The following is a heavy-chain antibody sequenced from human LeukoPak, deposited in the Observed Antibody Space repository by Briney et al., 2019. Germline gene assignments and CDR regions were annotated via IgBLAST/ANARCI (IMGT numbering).Heavy chain of an antibody. D-gene: IGHD6-6*01. V-gene: IGHV1-8*01. J-gene: IGHJ5*02. CDR1: GYTFTSYD. CDR2: MNPSSGNT. Sequence: ASVKVSCKASGYTFTSYDINWVRQAPGQGLEWMGWMNPSSGNTGYAQKFQGRVTMTRNTSISTAYMELSSLRSEDTAVYSCARSRGRSSGFDPWGPGTLVTVSS. CDR3: ARSRGRSSGFDP.